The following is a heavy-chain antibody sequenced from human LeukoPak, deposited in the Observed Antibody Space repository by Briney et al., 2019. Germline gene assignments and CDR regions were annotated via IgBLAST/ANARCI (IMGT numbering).Heavy chain of an antibody. CDR3: ARGGTTVTTYYYYGMDV. V-gene: IGHV3-53*01. J-gene: IGHJ6*04. CDR2: IYSGGST. D-gene: IGHD4-17*01. Sequence: PGGSLRLSCAASGFTVSSNYMSWVRQAPGKGLEWVSVIYSGGSTHYADSVKGRFTISRDNSKNTLYLQMNSLRAEDTAVYYCARGGTTVTTYYYYGMDVWGKGTTVTVSS. CDR1: GFTVSSNY.